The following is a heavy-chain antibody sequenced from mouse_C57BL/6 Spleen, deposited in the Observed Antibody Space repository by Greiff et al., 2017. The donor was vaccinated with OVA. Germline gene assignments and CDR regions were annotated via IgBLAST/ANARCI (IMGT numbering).Heavy chain of an antibody. D-gene: IGHD2-4*01. CDR1: GYTFTSYW. V-gene: IGHV1-64*01. Sequence: VQLQQPGAELVKPGASVKLSCKASGYTFTSYWMHWVKQRPGQGLEWIGMIHPNSGSTNYNEKFKSKATLTVDKSSSTAYMELRSPTSEDSAVYFCARWDYDDYAMDYWGQGTSVTVSS. CDR2: IHPNSGST. CDR3: ARWDYDDYAMDY. J-gene: IGHJ4*01.